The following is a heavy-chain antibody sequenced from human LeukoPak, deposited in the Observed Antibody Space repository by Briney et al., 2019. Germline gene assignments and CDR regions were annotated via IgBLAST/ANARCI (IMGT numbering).Heavy chain of an antibody. D-gene: IGHD1-26*01. V-gene: IGHV4-34*01. CDR1: DGSFTGYY. J-gene: IGHJ4*02. CDR2: INHSGSS. Sequence: SETLSLTCAVYDGSFTGYYWNWIRQSPEKGLEWIGEINHSGSSNFNPSLKSRVTLSVDTSKNQFSLKLKSMTAADTAVYYCSSDSGSYRPYYFDYWGQGTLVTVSS. CDR3: SSDSGSYRPYYFDY.